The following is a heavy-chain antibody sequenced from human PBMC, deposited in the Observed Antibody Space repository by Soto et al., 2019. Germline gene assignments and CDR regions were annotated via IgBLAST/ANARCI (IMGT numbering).Heavy chain of an antibody. V-gene: IGHV6-1*01. CDR3: ARDEGPRYSSSWGVFDY. CDR1: GDSVSSNSAA. J-gene: IGHJ4*02. CDR2: TYYRSKWYN. Sequence: LSQTLSLTCAISGDSVSSNSAAWNWIRQSPSRGLEWLGRTYYRSKWYNDYAVSVKSRITINPDTSKNQFSLQLNSVTPEDTAVYYCARDEGPRYSSSWGVFDYWGQGTLVTVSS. D-gene: IGHD6-13*01.